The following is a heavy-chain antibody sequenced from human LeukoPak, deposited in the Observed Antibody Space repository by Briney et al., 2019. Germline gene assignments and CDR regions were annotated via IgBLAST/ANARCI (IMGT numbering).Heavy chain of an antibody. CDR3: ARGGIVGATWGAY. V-gene: IGHV1-2*02. D-gene: IGHD1-26*01. J-gene: IGHJ4*02. CDR2: INPNSGGT. Sequence: ASVKVSCKASGYTFTSYDINWVRQATGQGLEWMGWINPNSGGTNYAQKFQGRVTMTRDTSISTAYMELSRLRSDDTAVYYCARGGIVGATWGAYWGQGTLVTVSS. CDR1: GYTFTSYD.